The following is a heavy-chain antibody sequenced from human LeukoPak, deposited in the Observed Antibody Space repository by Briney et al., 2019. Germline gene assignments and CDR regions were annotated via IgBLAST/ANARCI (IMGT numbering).Heavy chain of an antibody. CDR1: GGTFSSYA. V-gene: IGHV1-69*05. Sequence: AVKVSCKASGGTFSSYASSWVGQAPGEGGEGMGRIITIVGTANYAQKFQGRVTITTHDSTTPAYMELSSLRSEDTAVYYCARVEYYYDPSGYLGFGYWGQGTLVTVSS. CDR3: ARVEYYYDPSGYLGFGY. CDR2: IITIVGTA. D-gene: IGHD3-22*01. J-gene: IGHJ4*02.